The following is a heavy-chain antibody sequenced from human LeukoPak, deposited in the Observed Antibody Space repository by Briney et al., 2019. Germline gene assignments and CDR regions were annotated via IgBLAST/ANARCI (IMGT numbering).Heavy chain of an antibody. J-gene: IGHJ4*02. V-gene: IGHV3-7*03. CDR1: EFTFSRYW. D-gene: IGHD1-26*01. CDR2: IREDGIEK. CDR3: ASALQLGIYYSRYFDH. Sequence: PGGSLRLSCAASEFTFSRYWMTWVRQAPGKGLEWVANIREDGIEKYYVDSVKGRFTISRDNAKNSLYLQMNSLRAEAPPVYYCASALQLGIYYSRYFDHWGQGTLVTVSS.